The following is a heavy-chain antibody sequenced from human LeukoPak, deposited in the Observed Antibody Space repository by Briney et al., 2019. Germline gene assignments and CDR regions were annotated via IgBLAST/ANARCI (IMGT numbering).Heavy chain of an antibody. Sequence: GGSLRLSCAASGFTFGSYGMHWVRQAPGKGLEWVAFIRYDGSNKYYADSVKGRFTISRDNSKNTLYLQMNSLRAEGTAVYYCAKSLPREWLALDYWGQGTLVTVSS. V-gene: IGHV3-30*02. J-gene: IGHJ4*02. D-gene: IGHD6-19*01. CDR2: IRYDGSNK. CDR3: AKSLPREWLALDY. CDR1: GFTFGSYG.